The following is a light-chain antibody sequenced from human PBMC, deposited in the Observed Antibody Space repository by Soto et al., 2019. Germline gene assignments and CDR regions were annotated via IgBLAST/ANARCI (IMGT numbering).Light chain of an antibody. CDR2: DVT. Sequence: QSALTQPPSTSGSPGQSVTISCTGTSSDVGGYNYVSWYQQHPGKAPKLMIYDVTKRPSGVPDRFSGSKSGNTASLTVSGLQAGDEADYYCSSYAGSSNRVFGGGTQLTVL. J-gene: IGLJ3*02. CDR1: SSDVGGYNY. CDR3: SSYAGSSNRV. V-gene: IGLV2-8*01.